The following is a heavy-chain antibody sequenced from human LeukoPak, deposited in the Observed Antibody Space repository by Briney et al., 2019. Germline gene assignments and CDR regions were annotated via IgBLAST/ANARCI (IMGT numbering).Heavy chain of an antibody. Sequence: QTGRSLRLSCAASGFTFSSYGMHWVRQAPGKGLEWVAVISYDGSNKYYADSVKGRFTISRDNSKNTLYLQMNSLRAEDTAVYYCAKGDPYYYGSFDYWGQGTLVTVSS. CDR1: GFTFSSYG. J-gene: IGHJ4*02. CDR3: AKGDPYYYGSFDY. D-gene: IGHD3-10*01. V-gene: IGHV3-30*18. CDR2: ISYDGSNK.